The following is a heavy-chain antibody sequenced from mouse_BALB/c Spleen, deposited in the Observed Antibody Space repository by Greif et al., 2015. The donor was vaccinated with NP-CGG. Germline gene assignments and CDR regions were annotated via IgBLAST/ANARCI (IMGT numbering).Heavy chain of an antibody. CDR3: ARYYGSSYAMDY. D-gene: IGHD1-1*01. Sequence: QVQLKDSGAELARPGASVKMSCKASDYTFTSYTMHWVKQRPGQGLEWIGYINPSSGYTNYNQKFKDKATLTADKSSNTAYMQLSSLTSEDSAVYYCARYYGSSYAMDYWGQGTSVTVS. CDR1: DYTFTSYT. V-gene: IGHV1-4*01. CDR2: INPSSGYT. J-gene: IGHJ4*01.